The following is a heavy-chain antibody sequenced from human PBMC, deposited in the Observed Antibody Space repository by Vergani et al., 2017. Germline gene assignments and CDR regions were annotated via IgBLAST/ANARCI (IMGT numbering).Heavy chain of an antibody. CDR3: ARHGIVVVPSSAGSGYYYYMDV. D-gene: IGHD2-2*01. CDR2: IYPGDSDP. J-gene: IGHJ6*03. V-gene: IGHV5-51*01. CDR1: GYSFTSYW. Sequence: EVQLVQSGAEVKKPGESLKISCKGSGYSFTSYWIGWVRQMPGKGLEWMGIIYPGDSDPRYSPSFQGQVTISADKSISTAYLQWSSLKASDTAMYYCARHGIVVVPSSAGSGYYYYMDVWGKGTTVTVSS.